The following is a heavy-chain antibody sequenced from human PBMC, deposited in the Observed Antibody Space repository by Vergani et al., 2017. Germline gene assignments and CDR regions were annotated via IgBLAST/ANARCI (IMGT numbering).Heavy chain of an antibody. V-gene: IGHV4-34*01. CDR3: ARGNPYYYDSSGYYYGRNDY. CDR1: GGSFSGYY. Sequence: QVQLQQWGAGLLKPSETLSLTCAVYGGSFSGYYWGWIRQPPGKGLEWIGSIYYSGSTYYNPSLKSRVTISVDTSKNQFSLKLSSVTAADTAVYYCARGNPYYYDSSGYYYGRNDYWGQGTLVTVSS. D-gene: IGHD3-22*01. J-gene: IGHJ4*02. CDR2: IYYSGST.